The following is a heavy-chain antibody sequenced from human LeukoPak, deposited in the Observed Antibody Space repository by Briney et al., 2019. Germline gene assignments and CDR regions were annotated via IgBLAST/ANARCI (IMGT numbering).Heavy chain of an antibody. CDR3: ARGVRVVVVPAAMCWFDP. J-gene: IGHJ5*02. CDR1: GYTFTGYY. D-gene: IGHD2-2*01. CDR2: INPNSGGT. V-gene: IGHV1-2*02. Sequence: ASVKVSCKASGYTFTGYYMHWVRQDPGQGLERMGWINPNSGGTNYAQKFQGRVTMTRDTSISTAYMELSRLRSDDTAVYYCARGVRVVVVPAAMCWFDPWGQGTLVTVSS.